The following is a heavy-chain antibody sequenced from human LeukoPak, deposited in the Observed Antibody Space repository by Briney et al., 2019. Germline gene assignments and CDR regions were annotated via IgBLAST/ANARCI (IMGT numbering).Heavy chain of an antibody. Sequence: GSLRLSCAASGFTFNNYAMNWVRQAPGQGLEWVSTISAGGGGTYYADSVRGRFTISRDNSKNTLYLQMHSLRAEDTAAYYCAKGTHLDYWGQETLVTVSS. CDR1: GFTFNNYA. CDR3: AKGTHLDY. D-gene: IGHD3-10*01. J-gene: IGHJ4*02. V-gene: IGHV3-23*01. CDR2: ISAGGGGT.